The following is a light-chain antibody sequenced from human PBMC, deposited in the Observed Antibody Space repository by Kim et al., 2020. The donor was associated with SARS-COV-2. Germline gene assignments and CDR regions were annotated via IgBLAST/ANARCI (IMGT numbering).Light chain of an antibody. V-gene: IGLV3-21*04. J-gene: IGLJ3*02. CDR3: QVWDSSSDHPA. CDR2: YDS. Sequence: SYELTQPPSVSVAPGKTARITCGGNNIGSESVHWYQQKPGQAPVLVIYYDSDRPSGIPERFSGSNSGNTATLTISRVEAGDEADYYCQVWDSSSDHPAFGGGTKLTVL. CDR1: NIGSES.